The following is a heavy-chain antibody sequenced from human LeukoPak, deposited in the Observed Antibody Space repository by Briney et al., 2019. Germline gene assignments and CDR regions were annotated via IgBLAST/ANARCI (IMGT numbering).Heavy chain of an antibody. CDR2: ISYDGSNE. J-gene: IGHJ5*02. CDR1: GFTFSSYG. CDR3: AKGGGSGYDFWSAYDNWFDP. V-gene: IGHV3-30*18. Sequence: GGSLRLSCAASGFTFSSYGMHWVRQAPGKGLEWVALISYDGSNEFYADSVKGRFTISRDNSKNTLYLQMNSLRVEDTAVYYCAKGGGSGYDFWSAYDNWFDPWGQGTLVTASS. D-gene: IGHD3-3*01.